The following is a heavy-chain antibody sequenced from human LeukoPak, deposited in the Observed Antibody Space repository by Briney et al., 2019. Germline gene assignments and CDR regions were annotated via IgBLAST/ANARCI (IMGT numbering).Heavy chain of an antibody. CDR3: ARVYYYGSGSYYKVPPFFDY. CDR1: GGSISSSSYY. D-gene: IGHD3-10*01. CDR2: IYYSGST. Sequence: SETLSLTCAVSGGSISSSSYYWGWIRQPPGKGLEWIGSIYYSGSTYYNPSLKSRVTISVDTSKNQFSLKLSSVTAADTAVYYCARVYYYGSGSYYKVPPFFDYWGQGTLVTVSS. J-gene: IGHJ4*02. V-gene: IGHV4-39*07.